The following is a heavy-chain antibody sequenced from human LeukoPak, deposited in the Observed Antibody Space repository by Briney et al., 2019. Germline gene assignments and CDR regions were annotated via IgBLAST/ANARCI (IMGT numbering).Heavy chain of an antibody. Sequence: SVKVSCKASGGTFSSYAISWVRQAPGQGLEWMGGIIPIFGTANYAQKFQGRVTITTDESTSTAYMELSSLRSEDTAVCYCARVSPDYYDSSRKTFDIWGQGTMVTVSS. J-gene: IGHJ3*02. D-gene: IGHD3-22*01. CDR2: IIPIFGTA. CDR1: GGTFSSYA. V-gene: IGHV1-69*05. CDR3: ARVSPDYYDSSRKTFDI.